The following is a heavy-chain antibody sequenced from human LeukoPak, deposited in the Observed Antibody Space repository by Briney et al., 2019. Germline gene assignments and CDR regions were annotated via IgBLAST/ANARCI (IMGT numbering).Heavy chain of an antibody. CDR1: GFTFSSYA. V-gene: IGHV3-23*01. D-gene: IGHD4-17*01. CDR3: AKDEGYGDYVYFQH. Sequence: GGSLRLSCAASGFTFSSYAMSWVRQAPGKGLEWVSAISGSGGSTYYADSAKGRFTISRDNSKNTLYLQMNSLRAEDTAVYYCAKDEGYGDYVYFQHWGQGTLVTVSS. J-gene: IGHJ1*01. CDR2: ISGSGGST.